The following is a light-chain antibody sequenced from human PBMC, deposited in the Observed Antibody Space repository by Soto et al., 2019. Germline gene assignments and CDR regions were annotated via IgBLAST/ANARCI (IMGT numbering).Light chain of an antibody. Sequence: IVLTQTPATLSVSPGERATLSCRASQSVSSYLAWYQQKPGQAPRLLIYDASNSATGIPARFSGSGSGTDFTLTISSLEPEDFAVYYCQQRSNWPTFGQGTRLEIK. V-gene: IGKV3-11*01. CDR2: DAS. CDR1: QSVSSY. CDR3: QQRSNWPT. J-gene: IGKJ5*01.